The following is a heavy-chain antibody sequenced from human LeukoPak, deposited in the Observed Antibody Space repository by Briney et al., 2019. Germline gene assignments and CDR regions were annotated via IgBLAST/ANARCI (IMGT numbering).Heavy chain of an antibody. Sequence: SETLSLTCAVYGGSFSGYYWSWIRQPPGKGLEWIGEINHSGSTNYNPSLKSRVTISVDTSKNQFSLKLNSVTAADTAVYYCASWSYDFWSGYSETSFDYWGQGTLVTVSS. V-gene: IGHV4-34*01. J-gene: IGHJ4*02. CDR2: INHSGST. D-gene: IGHD3-3*01. CDR3: ASWSYDFWSGYSETSFDY. CDR1: GGSFSGYY.